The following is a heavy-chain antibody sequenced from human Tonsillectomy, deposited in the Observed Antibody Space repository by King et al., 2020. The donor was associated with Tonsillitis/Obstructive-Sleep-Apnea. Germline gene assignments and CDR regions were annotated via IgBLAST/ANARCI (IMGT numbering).Heavy chain of an antibody. J-gene: IGHJ6*03. CDR3: SRGLVVAAAVYYYYYMDV. CDR1: GGTLTSYA. Sequence: QLVQSGAEVKKPGSSVKVSCKASGGTLTSYAISWGRQAPGQGLEWMGGIIPIFGTADYDKKFKGRVTITADESTTTAYMELSSLRSEDTAVYYCSRGLVVAAAVYYYYYMDVWGKGTTVTVSS. D-gene: IGHD2-2*01. CDR2: IIPIFGTA. V-gene: IGHV1-69*01.